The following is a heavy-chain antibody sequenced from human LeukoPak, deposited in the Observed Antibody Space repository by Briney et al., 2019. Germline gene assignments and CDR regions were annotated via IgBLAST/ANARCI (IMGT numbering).Heavy chain of an antibody. J-gene: IGHJ6*03. CDR2: IYYSGST. CDR3: ARDRREFGIAAAEGYIGYYYYMDV. CDR1: GGSISSYY. Sequence: PSETLSLTCTVSGGSISSYYWSRIRQPPGKGLEWIGYIYYSGSTNYNPSLKSRVTISVDTSKNQFSLKLSSVTAADTAVYYCARDRREFGIAAAEGYIGYYYYMDVWGKGTTVTVSS. D-gene: IGHD6-13*01. V-gene: IGHV4-59*01.